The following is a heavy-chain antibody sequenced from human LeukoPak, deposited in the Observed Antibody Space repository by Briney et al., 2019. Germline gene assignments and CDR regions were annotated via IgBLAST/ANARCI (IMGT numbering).Heavy chain of an antibody. CDR3: AVSNGYSYGYFDY. V-gene: IGHV4-39*01. J-gene: IGHJ4*02. CDR1: GGSISSSSYY. D-gene: IGHD5-18*01. CDR2: IYYSGST. Sequence: QSSETLSLTCTVSGGSISSSSYYWGWIRQPPGKGLEWIGSIYYSGSTYYNPSLKSRVTISVDTSKNQFSLKLSSVTAADTAVYYCAVSNGYSYGYFDYWGQGTLVTVSS.